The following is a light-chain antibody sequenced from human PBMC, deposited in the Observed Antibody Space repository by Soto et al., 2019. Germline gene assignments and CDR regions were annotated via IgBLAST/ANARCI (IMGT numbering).Light chain of an antibody. J-gene: IGLJ2*01. CDR2: SSN. CDR1: SSNIGSNT. V-gene: IGLV1-44*01. CDR3: AAWDDSLNGVV. Sequence: QAVVTQPPSASGTPGQRVTISCSGSSSNIGSNTVNWYQQLPGTAPKLLIYSSNQWPSGVPDRFSGSKSGTSASLAISGLQSEDEADYYCAAWDDSLNGVVFGGGTKLTVL.